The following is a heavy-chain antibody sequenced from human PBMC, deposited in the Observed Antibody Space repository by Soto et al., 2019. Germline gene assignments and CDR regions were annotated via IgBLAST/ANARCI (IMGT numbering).Heavy chain of an antibody. Sequence: PRESLKISCKGSGYIFTNYWIAWVRQMPGKGLEWMGIIYPGDSDTRYNPSFQGQVTISADKSMSTAYLQWRSLKASDSAMYYCARGAAKAGRGVLNDAFESWGKGTMVTVAS. J-gene: IGHJ3*02. V-gene: IGHV5-51*01. CDR1: GYIFTNYW. D-gene: IGHD3-10*01. CDR2: IYPGDSDT. CDR3: ARGAAKAGRGVLNDAFES.